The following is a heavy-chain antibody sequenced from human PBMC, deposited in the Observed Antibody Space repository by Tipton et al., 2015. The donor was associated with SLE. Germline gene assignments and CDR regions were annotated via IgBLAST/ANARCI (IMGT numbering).Heavy chain of an antibody. J-gene: IGHJ6*04. V-gene: IGHV4-61*02. CDR1: GASITSGTYY. Sequence: TLSLTCTISGASITSGTYYWNWIRQPAGTGLEWIGRIYTFGSTTYNPSLKNRVTISLDMSKNQFSLRLSSVTAADTALYYCAREEVTVSYPTPGYDSYNGMDVWGKGTTVTVSA. CDR3: AREEVTVSYPTPGYDSYNGMDV. CDR2: IYTFGST. D-gene: IGHD1-26*01.